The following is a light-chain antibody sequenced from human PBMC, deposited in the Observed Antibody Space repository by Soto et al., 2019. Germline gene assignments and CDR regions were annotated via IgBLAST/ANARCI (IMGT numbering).Light chain of an antibody. CDR1: SSNIGAGYE. CDR3: QAYDSSLSVYV. Sequence: QYVLTQPPSVSGAPGQRVTISCSGSSSNIGAGYEVHWYQQLPGTAPKLLIYGNSNRPSGVPDRFSGSKSGTSASLAITGLQAEDEADYYCQAYDSSLSVYVFGTGTKLTVL. J-gene: IGLJ1*01. V-gene: IGLV1-40*01. CDR2: GNS.